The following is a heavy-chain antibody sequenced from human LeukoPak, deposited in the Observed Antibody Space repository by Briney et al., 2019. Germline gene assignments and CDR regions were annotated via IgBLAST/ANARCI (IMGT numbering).Heavy chain of an antibody. CDR2: ISYDGSNK. CDR3: AKDKARLTGDPSGYYYYGMDV. CDR1: GFTFSSYG. J-gene: IGHJ6*02. D-gene: IGHD7-27*01. V-gene: IGHV3-30*18. Sequence: GGSLRLSCAASGFTFSSYGMHWVRQAPGKGLEWVAVISYDGSNKYYADSVKGRFTISRDNSKNSLYLQMNSLRAEDTALYYCAKDKARLTGDPSGYYYYGMDVWGQGTTVTVSS.